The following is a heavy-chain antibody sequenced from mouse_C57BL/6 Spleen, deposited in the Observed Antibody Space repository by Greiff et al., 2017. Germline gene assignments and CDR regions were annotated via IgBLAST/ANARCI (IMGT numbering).Heavy chain of an antibody. CDR3: ARDYGSSYYFDY. CDR2: IDPSDSYT. J-gene: IGHJ2*01. CDR1: GYTFTSYW. D-gene: IGHD1-1*01. V-gene: IGHV1-50*01. Sequence: QVQLQQPGAELVKPGASVKLSCKASGYTFTSYWMQWVKQRPGQGLEWIGEIDPSDSYTNYNQKFKGKATLTVDPSSSTAYMQLSSLTSEDSAVYYCARDYGSSYYFDYWGGGTTLTDSS.